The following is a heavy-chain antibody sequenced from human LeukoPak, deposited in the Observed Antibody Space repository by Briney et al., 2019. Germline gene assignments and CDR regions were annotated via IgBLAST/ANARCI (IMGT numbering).Heavy chain of an antibody. CDR3: ANVWGVVVAARF. V-gene: IGHV3-23*01. D-gene: IGHD2-15*01. Sequence: PGGSLRLSRTASVYTFSGYGTSWVRAAPGEGVERVSSISSSGGSTYYADSVKGRITITRDNSKNTLYLQRNSLSPEDTAVYYCANVWGVVVAARFWGKGTTVSISS. J-gene: IGHJ6*04. CDR2: ISSSGGST. CDR1: VYTFSGYG.